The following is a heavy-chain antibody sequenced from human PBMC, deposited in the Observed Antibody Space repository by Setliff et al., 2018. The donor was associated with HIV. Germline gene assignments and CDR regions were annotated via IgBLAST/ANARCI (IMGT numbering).Heavy chain of an antibody. D-gene: IGHD3-3*01. CDR2: INHSGST. J-gene: IGHJ5*02. V-gene: IGHV4-34*01. CDR1: GGSLSGYY. CDR3: ARDRRSIFGVDTKNWFDP. Sequence: SETLSLTCAVYGGSLSGYYWSWIRQPPGKGLEWIGEINHSGSTNYNSSLKSRVTISVDMSKNQFSLKLRSVTAADTALYYCARDRRSIFGVDTKNWFDPWGQGTLVTVSS.